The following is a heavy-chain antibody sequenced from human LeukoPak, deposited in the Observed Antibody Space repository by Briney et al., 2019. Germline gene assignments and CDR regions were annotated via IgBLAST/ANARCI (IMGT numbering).Heavy chain of an antibody. CDR2: IYYSGST. D-gene: IGHD3-3*01. CDR3: ARLTWDDFWSGFYYGMDV. Sequence: PSETLSLTCTVSGGSISSYYWSWIRQPPGKGLEWIGYIYYSGSTNYSPSLKSRVTISVDTSKNQFSLKLSSVTAADTAVYYCARLTWDDFWSGFYYGMDVWGQGTTVTVSS. CDR1: GGSISSYY. J-gene: IGHJ6*02. V-gene: IGHV4-59*01.